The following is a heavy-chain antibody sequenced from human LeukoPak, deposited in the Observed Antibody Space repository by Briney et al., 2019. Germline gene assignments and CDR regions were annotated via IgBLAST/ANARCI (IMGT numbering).Heavy chain of an antibody. CDR3: ARDLVEFDSSGYYRDAFDI. CDR2: ISVYSGNP. D-gene: IGHD3-22*01. CDR1: GYTFPRYG. J-gene: IGHJ3*02. Sequence: GASVKVSCTASGYTFPRYGIIWVRQAPGQGLEWMGWISVYSGNPNYAQRFQGRVTMTTDTSSNTAYMELRSLRSDDTAVYYCARDLVEFDSSGYYRDAFDIWGQGTMVTVSS. V-gene: IGHV1-18*01.